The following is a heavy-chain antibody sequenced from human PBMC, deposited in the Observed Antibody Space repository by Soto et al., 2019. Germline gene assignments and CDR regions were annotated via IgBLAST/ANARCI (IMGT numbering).Heavy chain of an antibody. CDR3: ARVRSSGREFDY. CDR1: GYIFTTYS. Sequence: QVQLVQSGAEMKRPGASVILSCKASGYIFTTYSIHWVRQTAGQGLEWMAKVDPRDGSTGYAQKFRGRGSMAGDTSTGTVSREVSSLTSDDTTTYYCARVRSSGREFDYWGQGTQVTVSS. D-gene: IGHD6-25*01. J-gene: IGHJ4*02. V-gene: IGHV1-46*01. CDR2: VDPRDGST.